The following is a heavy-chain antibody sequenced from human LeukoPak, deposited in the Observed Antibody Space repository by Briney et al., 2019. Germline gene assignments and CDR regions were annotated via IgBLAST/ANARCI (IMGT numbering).Heavy chain of an antibody. CDR3: ARDDTIPFDY. D-gene: IGHD3-3*01. Sequence: PGGSLRLSCAASGFTLSSYWMHWVRQAPGKGLEWVSGINWNGGSTGYADSVKGRFTISRDNAKNSLYLQMNSLRAEDTALYHCARDDTIPFDYWGQGTLVTVSS. CDR2: INWNGGST. V-gene: IGHV3-20*01. J-gene: IGHJ4*02. CDR1: GFTLSSYW.